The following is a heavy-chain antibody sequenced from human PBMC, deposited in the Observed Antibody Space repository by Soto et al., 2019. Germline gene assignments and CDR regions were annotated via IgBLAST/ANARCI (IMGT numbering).Heavy chain of an antibody. CDR2: IIPIFGTA. CDR3: ARGQTGGGWGYYFDY. V-gene: IGHV1-69*12. Sequence: QLQLVQSGAEVKKPGSSVKVSCKASGRTFGSYAIDRVRQAPGQGLEWMGGIIPIFGTADYAQKIQGRVTITADESTSTAYMELTSLRPEDTAVYYCARGQTGGGWGYYFDYWGQGTLVTVSS. D-gene: IGHD3-16*01. J-gene: IGHJ4*02. CDR1: GRTFGSYA.